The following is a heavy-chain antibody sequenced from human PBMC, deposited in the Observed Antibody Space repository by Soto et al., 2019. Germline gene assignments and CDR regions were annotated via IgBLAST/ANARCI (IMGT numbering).Heavy chain of an antibody. J-gene: IGHJ4*02. V-gene: IGHV1-69*06. D-gene: IGHD5-12*01. Sequence: QVQLVQSGAEVKKPGSSVKVSCKASGGTFSSYAISWVRQAPGQGLEWIGGIIPIFGTANHAQKCQGRVTITADTSTSTAYMELSSLRSEDTAVYYCARGGRDGYNGHFDYWGQGTLVTVSS. CDR1: GGTFSSYA. CDR2: IIPIFGTA. CDR3: ARGGRDGYNGHFDY.